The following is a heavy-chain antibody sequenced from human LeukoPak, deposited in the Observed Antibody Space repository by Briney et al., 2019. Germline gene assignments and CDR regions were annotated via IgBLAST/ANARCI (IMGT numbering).Heavy chain of an antibody. V-gene: IGHV3-23*01. CDR1: GFTFSSYD. Sequence: PGGSLRLSCAASGFTFSSYDMSWVRQAPGKGLEWVSAISGSGGSTYYADSVKGRFTISRDNSKNTLYLQMNSLRAEDTAVYYCAKPYSSGFEYFQHWGQGTLVTVSS. D-gene: IGHD6-19*01. CDR3: AKPYSSGFEYFQH. CDR2: ISGSGGST. J-gene: IGHJ1*01.